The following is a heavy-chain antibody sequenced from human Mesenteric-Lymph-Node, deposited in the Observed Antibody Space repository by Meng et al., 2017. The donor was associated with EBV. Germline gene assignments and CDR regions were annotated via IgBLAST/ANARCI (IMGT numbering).Heavy chain of an antibody. V-gene: IGHV4-4*02. CDR3: ATSYGYTSTY. Sequence: SGPGLVTPSGTLSLTCTVSGGSISSNNWWTWVRQPPGKGLEWIGCIYHSGTTSYNASLKSRVTISIDSSKNQFSLRLQSVTAADTAVYFCATSYGYTSTYWGPGTLVTVSS. CDR2: IYHSGTT. CDR1: GGSISSNNW. J-gene: IGHJ4*02. D-gene: IGHD5-18*01.